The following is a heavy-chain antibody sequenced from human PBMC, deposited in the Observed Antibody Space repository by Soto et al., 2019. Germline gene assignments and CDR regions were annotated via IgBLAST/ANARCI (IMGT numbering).Heavy chain of an antibody. J-gene: IGHJ6*02. D-gene: IGHD6-13*01. CDR2: ISSSSSYI. CDR1: GFTFSSYS. CDR3: ASLYSTNYYYGMDV. V-gene: IGHV3-21*01. Sequence: PGGSLRLSCAASGFTFSSYSMNWVRQAPGKGLEWVSSISSSSSYIYYADSVKGRFTISRDNAKNSLYLQMNSLRAEDTAVYYCASLYSTNYYYGMDVWGQGTTVTVSS.